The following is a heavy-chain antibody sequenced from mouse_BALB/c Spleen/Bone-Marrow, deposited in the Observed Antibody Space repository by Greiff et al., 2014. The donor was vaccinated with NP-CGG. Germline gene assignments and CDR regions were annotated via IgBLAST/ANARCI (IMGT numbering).Heavy chain of an antibody. Sequence: LVKTGASVKISCKASGYSFTGYYMHWVKQSHGKSLEWIGYISCYNGATSYNQKFKGKATFTVDTSSNTAYMQFNSLKSEDYEVSCRARGDSYYEDFDYWGQGTTLTVSS. CDR1: GYSFTGYY. J-gene: IGHJ2*01. V-gene: IGHV1S34*01. CDR2: ISCYNGAT. CDR3: ARGDSYYEDFDY. D-gene: IGHD2-12*01.